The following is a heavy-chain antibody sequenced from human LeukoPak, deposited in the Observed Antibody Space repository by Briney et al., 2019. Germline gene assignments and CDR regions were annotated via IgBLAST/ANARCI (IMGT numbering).Heavy chain of an antibody. CDR3: ARKVPRVGWFDP. V-gene: IGHV4-59*08. CDR1: GGSISSYY. Sequence: SETLSLTCTVSGGSISSYYWSWIRQPPGKGLEWIGYIYYSGSTNYNPSLKSRVTISVDTSKNQSSLKLSSVTAADTAVYYCARKVPRVGWFDPWGQGTLVTVSS. CDR2: IYYSGST. J-gene: IGHJ5*02.